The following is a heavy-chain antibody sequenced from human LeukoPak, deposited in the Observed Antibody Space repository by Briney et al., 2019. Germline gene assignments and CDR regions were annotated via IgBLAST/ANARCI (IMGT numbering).Heavy chain of an antibody. Sequence: SGTLSLTWTVSVHSISSGYYYWSWIRQPPGKGLEWIGYIYYSGSTYYNPSLKSRVTISVDTSKNQFSLKLSSVTAADTAVYYCARDTPWDSSVVRFDPWGQGTLVTVSS. J-gene: IGHJ5*02. CDR3: ARDTPWDSSVVRFDP. D-gene: IGHD3-22*01. V-gene: IGHV4-30-4*01. CDR1: VHSISSGYYY. CDR2: IYYSGST.